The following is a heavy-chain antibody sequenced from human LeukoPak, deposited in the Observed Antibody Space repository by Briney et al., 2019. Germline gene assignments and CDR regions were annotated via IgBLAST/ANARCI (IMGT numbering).Heavy chain of an antibody. CDR3: ATYRQVLLPFES. V-gene: IGHV3-23*01. Sequence: TGGSLRLSCAASGFTFSSYEMNWVRQAPGKGLEWVSGIFPSGGEIHYADSVRGRFTISRDNSKSTLSLQMNSLRAEDTAIYYCATYRQVLLPFESWGQGTLVTVSS. D-gene: IGHD2-8*02. CDR2: IFPSGGEI. J-gene: IGHJ4*02. CDR1: GFTFSSYE.